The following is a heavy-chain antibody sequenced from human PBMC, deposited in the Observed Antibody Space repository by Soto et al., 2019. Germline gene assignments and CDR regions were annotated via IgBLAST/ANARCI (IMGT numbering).Heavy chain of an antibody. Sequence: PGGSLRLSCAASGFTFSSYGMHWVRQAPGKGLEWVAVIWYDGSNKYYADSVKGRFTISRDNSKNTLYLQMNSLRAEDTAVYYCARVLVYCSGGSCSARYYYGMDVWGQGTTVTVSS. CDR1: GFTFSSYG. CDR3: ARVLVYCSGGSCSARYYYGMDV. CDR2: IWYDGSNK. V-gene: IGHV3-33*01. J-gene: IGHJ6*02. D-gene: IGHD2-15*01.